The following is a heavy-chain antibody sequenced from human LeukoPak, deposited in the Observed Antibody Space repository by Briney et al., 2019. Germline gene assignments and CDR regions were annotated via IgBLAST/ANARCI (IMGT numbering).Heavy chain of an antibody. CDR3: ARVNINNWHSCDY. CDR2: IYRSGSP. Sequence: SETLSLTCAVSGGSISSNNWWGWVRQPPGKGLEWIGEIYRSGSPNYNPSLKSRVTISVDKSRNHFSLNLSSVTAADTAVYYCARVNINNWHSCDYWGQGTLVTVSS. D-gene: IGHD1-1*01. V-gene: IGHV4-4*02. CDR1: GGSISSNNW. J-gene: IGHJ4*02.